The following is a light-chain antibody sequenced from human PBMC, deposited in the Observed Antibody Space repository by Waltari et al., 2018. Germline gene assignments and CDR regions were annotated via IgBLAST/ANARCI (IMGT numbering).Light chain of an antibody. Sequence: ITCPASQSINAWLAWYQQKPGKAPKLLIYKASNLESGVPSRFSGSGSGTEFTLTISSLQPGDFATYYCQQYYNYWTFGQGTKVEIK. CDR3: QQYYNYWT. CDR1: QSINAW. J-gene: IGKJ1*01. CDR2: KAS. V-gene: IGKV1-5*03.